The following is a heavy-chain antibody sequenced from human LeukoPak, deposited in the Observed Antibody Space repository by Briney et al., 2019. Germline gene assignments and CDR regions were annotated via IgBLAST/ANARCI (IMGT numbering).Heavy chain of an antibody. V-gene: IGHV4-34*01. D-gene: IGHD3-22*01. Sequence: SETLSLTCAVYGGSFSGYYWSWIRQPPGKGLEWIGEINHSGSTNYNPSLKSRVTISVDTSKNQFSLKLSSVTAADTAVYYCARGGYYDSSGSRGPHYYYYGMDVWGQGTTVIVSS. CDR2: INHSGST. CDR1: GGSFSGYY. J-gene: IGHJ6*02. CDR3: ARGGYYDSSGSRGPHYYYYGMDV.